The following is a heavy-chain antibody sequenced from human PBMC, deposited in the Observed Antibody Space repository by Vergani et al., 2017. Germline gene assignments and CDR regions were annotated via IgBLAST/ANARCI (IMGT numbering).Heavy chain of an antibody. Sequence: EVQLVESGGGLVKPGGSLRLSCSASGFTFSNAWMSWVLQAPGKGLEWVGRIKSKTDGGTKDYAAPVKGRFTIARDDSKNTLYQQMNSMKTEDTAVYYCTTEAVIAARRADYWGQGTLVTVSS. CDR3: TTEAVIAARRADY. D-gene: IGHD6-6*01. CDR1: GFTFSNAW. V-gene: IGHV3-15*01. J-gene: IGHJ4*02. CDR2: IKSKTDGGTK.